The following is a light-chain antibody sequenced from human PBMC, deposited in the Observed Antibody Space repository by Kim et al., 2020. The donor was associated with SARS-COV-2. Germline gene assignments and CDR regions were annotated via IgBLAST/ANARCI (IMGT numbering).Light chain of an antibody. CDR2: GAS. V-gene: IGKV1-17*01. CDR3: LQHNTYPFS. Sequence: DIQMTQSPSSLSASVGDRVTITCRASQDIRNDLGWYQQNPGRDPKRLIYGASRLQSGVPSRFSGSGSGTEFTLSISSLQPEDFATYFCLQHNTYPFSFVQGTRLEIK. J-gene: IGKJ5*01. CDR1: QDIRND.